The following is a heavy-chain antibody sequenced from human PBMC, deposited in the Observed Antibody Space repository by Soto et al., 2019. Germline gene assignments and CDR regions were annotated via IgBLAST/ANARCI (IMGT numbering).Heavy chain of an antibody. CDR1: GGTFSNYA. CDR2: IIPIFGRT. Sequence: QVQLVQSGAEVKKPGSSVKVSCKVSGGTFSNYAISWVRQAPGQGLEWMGGIIPIFGRTTYAQKFHGRVAITADESTSTAYMELTRLTSEDTAVYYCADLSLGYCITSSCPPDYWGLGTLVTVAS. CDR3: ADLSLGYCITSSCPPDY. J-gene: IGHJ4*02. V-gene: IGHV1-69*12. D-gene: IGHD2-2*01.